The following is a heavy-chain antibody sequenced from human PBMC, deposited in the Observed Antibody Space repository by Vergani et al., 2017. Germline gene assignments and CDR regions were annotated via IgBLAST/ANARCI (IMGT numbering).Heavy chain of an antibody. Sequence: QVQLQESGPGLVKPSQTLSLTCTVSGGSISSGSYYWSWIRQPAGKGLEWIGRIYTRGSTNYNPSLKSRGTISVDTSKNQFSLKLSAVTAADTAVYYCARGGFTMDRRGFFDYWGQGTLVTVSS. CDR3: ARGGFTMDRRGFFDY. D-gene: IGHD3-10*01. CDR2: IYTRGST. CDR1: GGSISSGSYY. J-gene: IGHJ4*02. V-gene: IGHV4-61*02.